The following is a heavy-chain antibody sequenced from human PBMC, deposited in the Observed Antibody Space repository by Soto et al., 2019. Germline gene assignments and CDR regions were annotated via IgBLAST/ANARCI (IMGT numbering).Heavy chain of an antibody. CDR2: INAGNGNT. V-gene: IGHV1-3*01. CDR1: GYTFTSYA. D-gene: IGHD3-22*01. CDR3: AREPYYYDSSGYYDYYYGMDV. Sequence: QVQLVQSGAEVKKPGASVKVSCKASGYTFTSYAMHWVRQAPGQRLEWMGWINAGNGNTKYSQKFQGRVTITRDTSASTAYMELISLRSEDTAVYYCAREPYYYDSSGYYDYYYGMDVWGQGTTVTVSS. J-gene: IGHJ6*02.